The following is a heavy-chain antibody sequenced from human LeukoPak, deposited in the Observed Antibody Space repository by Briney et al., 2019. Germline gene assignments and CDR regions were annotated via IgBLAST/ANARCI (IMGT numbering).Heavy chain of an antibody. Sequence: GASVKVSCKASGYTFTSYGISWVRQAPGQGLEWMGWISAYNGNTNYAQKLQGRVTMTTDTSTSTAYMELRSLRSDDTAVYYCARDAGYDSSGYSIPFDYWGQGTLVTVSS. J-gene: IGHJ4*02. CDR1: GYTFTSYG. CDR2: ISAYNGNT. V-gene: IGHV1-18*01. CDR3: ARDAGYDSSGYSIPFDY. D-gene: IGHD3-22*01.